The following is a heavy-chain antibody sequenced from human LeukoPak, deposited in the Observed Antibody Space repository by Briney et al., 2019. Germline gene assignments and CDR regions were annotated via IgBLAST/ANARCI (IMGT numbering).Heavy chain of an antibody. CDR2: INPHSGGT. D-gene: IGHD2-2*01. V-gene: IGHV1-2*02. CDR1: GYTFTGYY. CDR3: VRDRTKYCSSTSCPLDY. Sequence: ASVKVSCKASGYTFTGYYLHWVRQAPGQGLEWMGWINPHSGGTNYAQKFQGRVTMTRDTSISTAYMELSRLRSDDTAVYYCVRDRTKYCSSTSCPLDYWGQGTLVTVSS. J-gene: IGHJ4*02.